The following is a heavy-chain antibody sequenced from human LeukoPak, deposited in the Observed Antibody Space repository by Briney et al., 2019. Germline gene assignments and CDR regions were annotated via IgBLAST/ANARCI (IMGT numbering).Heavy chain of an antibody. V-gene: IGHV3-15*01. D-gene: IGHD3/OR15-3a*01. J-gene: IGHJ4*02. CDR3: ATESMDLFDY. CDR2: IRSKSDGGTT. CDR1: GFTFTNTW. Sequence: GGSLRLSCVASGFTFTNTWMSWVRQAPGKGLEWVGRIRSKSDGGTTEYPAPVKGRFTISRDDSKNTLYLQMNSLKTEDTAVYYCATESMDLFDYWGQGPLVTVSS.